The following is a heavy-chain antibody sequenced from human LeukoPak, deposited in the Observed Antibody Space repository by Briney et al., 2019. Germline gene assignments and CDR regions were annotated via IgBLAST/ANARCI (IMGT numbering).Heavy chain of an antibody. D-gene: IGHD2-2*01. CDR2: INHSGST. Sequence: SEALSLTCAVYGGSFSGYYWGWIRQPPGKGLEWIGEINHSGSTNYNPSLKSRVTISVDTSKNQFSLKLSSVTAADTAVYYCARGRRYCSSTSCYYYYYGMDVWGQGTTVTVSS. J-gene: IGHJ6*02. CDR1: GGSFSGYY. V-gene: IGHV4-34*01. CDR3: ARGRRYCSSTSCYYYYYGMDV.